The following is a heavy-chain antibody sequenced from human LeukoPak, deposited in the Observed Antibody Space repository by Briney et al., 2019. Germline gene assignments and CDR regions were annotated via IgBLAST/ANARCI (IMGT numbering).Heavy chain of an antibody. CDR1: GLTFSSYA. CDR2: ISYDGSNK. CDR3: ARAKNSSWHN. V-gene: IGHV3-30-3*01. Sequence: LGGSLRLSCAASGLTFSSYAMHWVRQAPGKGLEWVAVISYDGSNKYYADSVKGRFTISRDNSKNTLYLQMNSLRAEDTAVYYCARAKNSSWHNWGQGTLVTVSS. J-gene: IGHJ4*02. D-gene: IGHD6-13*01.